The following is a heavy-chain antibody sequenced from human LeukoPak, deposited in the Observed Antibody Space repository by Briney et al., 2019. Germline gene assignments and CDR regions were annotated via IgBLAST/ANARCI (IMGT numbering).Heavy chain of an antibody. CDR3: VRRTRRIAAAGTLGYYFDY. CDR1: GGSISSSSYY. D-gene: IGHD6-13*01. V-gene: IGHV4-39*01. CDR2: IYYSGST. J-gene: IGHJ4*02. Sequence: PSETLSLTCTVSGGSISSSSYYWGWIRQPPGKGLEWIGSIYYSGSTYYNPSLKSRVTISVDTSKNQFSLKLSSVTAADTAVYYCVRRTRRIAAAGTLGYYFDYWGQGTLVTVSS.